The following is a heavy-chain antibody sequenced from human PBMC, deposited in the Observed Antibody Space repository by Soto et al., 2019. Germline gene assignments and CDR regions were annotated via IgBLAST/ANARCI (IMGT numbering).Heavy chain of an antibody. CDR2: IIPIYGTT. Sequence: QVQLVQSGAEVKKPGSSVKVSCKTSGGTFSTYAISWVRQAPGQGLEWMGMIIPIYGTTNYAQKFQGRVTITADESTNTAYMELTSLRSEDTAVYYCARHQGADCSGGSCYYYYGMDVWGQGTTVTVSS. CDR3: ARHQGADCSGGSCYYYYGMDV. D-gene: IGHD2-15*01. CDR1: GGTFSTYA. V-gene: IGHV1-69*18. J-gene: IGHJ6*02.